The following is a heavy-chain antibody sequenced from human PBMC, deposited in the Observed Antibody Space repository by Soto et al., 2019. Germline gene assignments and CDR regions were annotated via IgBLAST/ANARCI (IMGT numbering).Heavy chain of an antibody. CDR3: ARVGRGYSGYVHYFDY. D-gene: IGHD5-12*01. V-gene: IGHV1-69*02. CDR2: IIPILGIA. CDR1: GGTFSSYT. J-gene: IGHJ4*02. Sequence: SVKVSCKASGGTFSSYTISWVRQAPGQGLEWMGRIIPILGIANYAQKFQGRVTITADKSTSTAYMELSSLRSEDTAVYYCARVGRGYSGYVHYFDYWGQGTLVTVSS.